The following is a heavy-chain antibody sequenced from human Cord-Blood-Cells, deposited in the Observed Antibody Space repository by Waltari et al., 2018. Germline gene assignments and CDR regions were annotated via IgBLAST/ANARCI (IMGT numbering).Heavy chain of an antibody. CDR3: ARLLSYYYDSSGSLGYFDL. CDR1: GRSIRSSRYY. V-gene: IGHV4-39*07. Sequence: QLQLQESGPGLVKPSETLSLTCTVSGRSIRSSRYYWGWIRQAPGKGLEWIVSIYYSGSTYYNPSLKSRVTISVDTSKNQFSLKLSSVTAADTAVYYCARLLSYYYDSSGSLGYFDLWGRGTLVTVSS. CDR2: IYYSGST. J-gene: IGHJ2*01. D-gene: IGHD3-22*01.